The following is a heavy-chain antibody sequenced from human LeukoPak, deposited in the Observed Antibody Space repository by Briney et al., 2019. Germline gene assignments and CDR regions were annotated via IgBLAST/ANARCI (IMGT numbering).Heavy chain of an antibody. CDR1: GYTFTGYY. CDR3: AREDLYYYDSSGSEYFQH. Sequence: ASVKVSCKASGYTFTGYYMHWVRQAPGQGLEWMGWIDPNSGGTNYAQKFQGRVTMTRDTSISTAYMELSRLRSDDTAVYYCAREDLYYYDSSGSEYFQHWGQGTLVTVSS. J-gene: IGHJ1*01. CDR2: IDPNSGGT. D-gene: IGHD3-22*01. V-gene: IGHV1-2*02.